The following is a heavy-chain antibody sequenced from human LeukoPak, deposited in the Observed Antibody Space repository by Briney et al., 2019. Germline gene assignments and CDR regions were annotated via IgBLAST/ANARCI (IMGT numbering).Heavy chain of an antibody. CDR2: VWYDGTNK. V-gene: IGHV3-33*08. CDR3: ARDPGVRWLVGFDY. Sequence: GGSLRLSCAASGFSFSSYDMNWVRQAPGKGLEWVADVWYDGTNKYYADSVKGRFTISRDNSKNTLYLQMNSLRAEDTAVYYCARDPGVRWLVGFDYWGQGTLVTVSS. D-gene: IGHD6-19*01. J-gene: IGHJ4*02. CDR1: GFSFSSYD.